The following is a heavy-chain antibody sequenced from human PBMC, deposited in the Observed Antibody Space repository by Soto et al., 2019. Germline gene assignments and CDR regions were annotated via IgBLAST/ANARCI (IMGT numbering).Heavy chain of an antibody. Sequence: GGSLRLSCAASGFPFSNAWINWVRQTPGAGLQRVGRVKSKTDGGSADYAAPVKGRFAVSRDDSKNIVYLQMNSVKIEDTGVYYCTTDSRTTMPEVRFDYWGHGTLVTSPQ. CDR1: GFPFSNAW. J-gene: IGHJ4*01. CDR2: VKSKTDGGSA. V-gene: IGHV3-15*07. CDR3: TTDSRTTMPEVRFDY. D-gene: IGHD3-10*01.